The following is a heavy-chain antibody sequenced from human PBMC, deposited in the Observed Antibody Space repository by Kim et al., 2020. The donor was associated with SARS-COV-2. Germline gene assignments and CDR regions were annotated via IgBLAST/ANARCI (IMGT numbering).Heavy chain of an antibody. Sequence: GGSLRLSCAASGFTFDDYAMEWVRQAPGKGLEWVAGITWNSGSIGYADSVKGRFAISRDNAKNSLYLQMNSLRTEDTALYYCAGCSYYGMDVWGQGPTVTVSS. D-gene: IGHD3-10*02. J-gene: IGHJ6*02. CDR2: ITWNSGSI. V-gene: IGHV3-9*01. CDR1: GFTFDDYA. CDR3: AGCSYYGMDV.